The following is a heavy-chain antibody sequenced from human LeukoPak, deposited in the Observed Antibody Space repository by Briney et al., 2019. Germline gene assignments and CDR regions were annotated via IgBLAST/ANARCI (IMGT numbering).Heavy chain of an antibody. CDR1: GFTFSSYN. CDR2: ISSSSSTL. CDR3: ARDHEDSSGYYYAGAFDI. J-gene: IGHJ3*02. D-gene: IGHD3-22*01. V-gene: IGHV3-48*01. Sequence: GGSLRLSCAASGFTFSSYNMNWVRQAPGKGLEWVSYISSSSSTLNYADSVKGRFTISRDNSKNTLYLQMNSLRAEDTAVYYCARDHEDSSGYYYAGAFDIWGQGTMVTVSS.